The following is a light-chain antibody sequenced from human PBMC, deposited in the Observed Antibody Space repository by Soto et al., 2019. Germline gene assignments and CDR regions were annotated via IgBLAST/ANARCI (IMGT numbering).Light chain of an antibody. CDR3: QQYGSFPRT. V-gene: IGKV3-20*01. J-gene: IGKJ1*01. CDR1: QGVSNRY. CDR2: AAS. Sequence: EIVLTQSPGTLSLSPGARATLSCRAIQGVSNRYLAWYQQKPGQAPRLLIYAASTTATGVPDTFSGSGSGTDFILTISRLEPEDFAVYYCQQYGSFPRTFGQGTKVEIK.